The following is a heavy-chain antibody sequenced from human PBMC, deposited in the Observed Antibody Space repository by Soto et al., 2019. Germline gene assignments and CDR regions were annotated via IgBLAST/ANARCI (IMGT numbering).Heavy chain of an antibody. CDR3: ARRPWGGMDV. Sequence: QVHLQESGPGLLKPSETLSLTCTVYGDSISNYFWSWIRQPPGKGLEWIGYIYYSESTNYNPSLKSRVTISVDRSKNQFSLKLSSVTAADTAEYYCARRPWGGMDVWGQGTTVTVSS. D-gene: IGHD3-16*01. CDR1: GDSISNYF. J-gene: IGHJ6*02. V-gene: IGHV4-59*08. CDR2: IYYSEST.